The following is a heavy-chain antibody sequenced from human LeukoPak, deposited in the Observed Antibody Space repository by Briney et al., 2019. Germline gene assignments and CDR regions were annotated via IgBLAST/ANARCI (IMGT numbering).Heavy chain of an antibody. CDR1: GFTFDDYG. Sequence: PGGSLRLSCVASGFTFDDYGMGWVRQAPGKGLEWVSGTNWNGGSTGYAASVRSRFTISRDNAKNSLYLQMNSLRAEDTAVYYCAREIGVYYGSGSYYNWFDYWGQGTLVTVSS. CDR2: TNWNGGST. V-gene: IGHV3-20*04. D-gene: IGHD3-10*01. CDR3: AREIGVYYGSGSYYNWFDY. J-gene: IGHJ4*02.